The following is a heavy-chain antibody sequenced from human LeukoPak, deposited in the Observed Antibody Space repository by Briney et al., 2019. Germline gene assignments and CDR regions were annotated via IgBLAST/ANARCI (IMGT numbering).Heavy chain of an antibody. D-gene: IGHD3-22*01. V-gene: IGHV3-7*01. CDR1: GFTFSNYW. Sequence: GGSLRLSCAASGFTFSNYWMTWVRQAPGKGLEWVANIKQDGSEKYYVDSVKGRFTISRDNAKNSLYLQMNSLRAEDTAVYYCARSETTYYYDSSVYFYYYYGMDVWGQGTTVTVS. J-gene: IGHJ6*02. CDR2: IKQDGSEK. CDR3: ARSETTYYYDSSVYFYYYYGMDV.